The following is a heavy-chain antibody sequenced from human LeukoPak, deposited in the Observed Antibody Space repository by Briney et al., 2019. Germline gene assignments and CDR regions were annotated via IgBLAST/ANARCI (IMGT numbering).Heavy chain of an antibody. CDR1: GGSISSYY. CDR3: ARNLEYTSSFGA. J-gene: IGHJ5*02. D-gene: IGHD6-6*01. Sequence: SETLSLTCTVSGGSISSYYWSWIRQPPGKGLEWIGYIYYSGSTNYNPSLKSRITISVDTSKNQFSLKLNSVTAADTAVYYCARNLEYTSSFGAWGQGTLVTVSS. V-gene: IGHV4-59*01. CDR2: IYYSGST.